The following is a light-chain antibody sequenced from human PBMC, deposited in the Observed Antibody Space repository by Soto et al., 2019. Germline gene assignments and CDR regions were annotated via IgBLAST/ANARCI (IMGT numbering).Light chain of an antibody. CDR1: QSISTN. J-gene: IGKJ1*01. V-gene: IGKV3-15*01. CDR2: GAS. CDR3: QHYDNWPPRT. Sequence: EIVMTESPATLSVSPGERATLSCGASQSISTNLAWHQQRPGQVPRLLIYGASTRATGISVRFSGSGSGTEFTLTISSLQSEDFAVYYCQHYDNWPPRTFGQGTKVHIK.